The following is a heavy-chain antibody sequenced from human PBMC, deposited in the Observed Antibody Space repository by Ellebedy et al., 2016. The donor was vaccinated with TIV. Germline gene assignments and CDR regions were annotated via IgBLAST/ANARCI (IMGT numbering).Heavy chain of an antibody. J-gene: IGHJ4*02. V-gene: IGHV3-72*01. D-gene: IGHD1-7*01. CDR1: GFTFSDHY. CDR2: IRSKAYGGTT. CDR3: ARVWYNNWNYEAAHNFDY. Sequence: GESLKISCAASGFTFSDHYMDWVRQTPGKGLEWVGFIRSKAYGGTTEYAASVKGRFTISRDDSKNSLYLQMNSLKTEDTAVYYCARVWYNNWNYEAAHNFDYWGQGTLVTVSS.